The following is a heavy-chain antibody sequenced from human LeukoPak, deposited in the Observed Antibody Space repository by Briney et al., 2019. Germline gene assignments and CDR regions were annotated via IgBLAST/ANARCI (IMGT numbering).Heavy chain of an antibody. CDR2: IKQDGSES. CDR3: AKNRDAGVFDY. J-gene: IGHJ4*02. D-gene: IGHD2-8*01. Sequence: GGSLRLSCAASGFTFSSYWMSWVRQAPGTGLQWVANIKQDGSESYYVDSVKGRFTISRDNAKNSLYLQMNSLRAEDTAEYFCAKNRDAGVFDYWGQGTLVAVSS. V-gene: IGHV3-7*05. CDR1: GFTFSSYW.